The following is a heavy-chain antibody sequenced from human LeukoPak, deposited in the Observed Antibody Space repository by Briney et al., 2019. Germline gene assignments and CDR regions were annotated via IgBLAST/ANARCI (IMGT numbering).Heavy chain of an antibody. CDR1: GYTFTVYY. J-gene: IGHJ5*02. Sequence: ASVKVSCKASGYTFTVYYIHWVRQAPGQGLEWMGWINPNSGGTNYAQKFQGRVTMTRDTSISTAYMELSRLTSDDTAMYYCARGEEFDPWGQGTLVTVSS. CDR2: INPNSGGT. V-gene: IGHV1-2*02. CDR3: ARGEEFDP.